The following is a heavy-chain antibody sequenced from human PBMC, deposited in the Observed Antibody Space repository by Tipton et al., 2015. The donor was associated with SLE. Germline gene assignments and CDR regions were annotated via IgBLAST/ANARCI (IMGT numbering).Heavy chain of an antibody. CDR1: GGSISSYY. Sequence: TLSLTCTVSGGSISSYYWSWIRQPPGKGLEWIGYIYYSGSTNYNPSLKSRVAISLDTSKNQFSLKMTSVTAADTAVYYCARGRTGFDYWGQGTLVTVSS. D-gene: IGHD7-27*01. CDR3: ARGRTGFDY. V-gene: IGHV4-59*12. CDR2: IYYSGST. J-gene: IGHJ4*02.